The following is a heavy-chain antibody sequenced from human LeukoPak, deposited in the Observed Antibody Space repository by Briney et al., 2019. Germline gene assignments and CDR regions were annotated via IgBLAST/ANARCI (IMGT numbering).Heavy chain of an antibody. CDR3: CSPPRIYYCYHVGFDY. D-gene: IGHD2/OR15-2a*01. CDR1: EYTFTTNY. CDR2: IDPSGVYT. V-gene: IGHV1-46*03. J-gene: IGHJ4*02. Sequence: ASVKVSCKAFEYTFTTNYMHWVRQSPGHELEWMRLIDPSGVYTTYTQKIQGRVTMTRDTSTSTVFMELSSLTSEDEAVYLCCSPPRIYYCYHVGFDYWGQGTLVTVSS.